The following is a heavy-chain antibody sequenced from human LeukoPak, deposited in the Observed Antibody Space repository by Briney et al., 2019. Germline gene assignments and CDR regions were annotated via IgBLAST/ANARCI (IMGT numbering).Heavy chain of an antibody. CDR3: ARECSRGDY. J-gene: IGHJ4*02. V-gene: IGHV1-2*06. Sequence: ASVKVSCKASGYTFTGYYIHWVRQAPGQGLEWMGRINPNSGGTNYAQKFQGRVTMTRDTSISTAYMELSSLRSEDTAVYYCARECSRGDYWGQGTLVTVSS. CDR2: INPNSGGT. CDR1: GYTFTGYY. D-gene: IGHD6-13*01.